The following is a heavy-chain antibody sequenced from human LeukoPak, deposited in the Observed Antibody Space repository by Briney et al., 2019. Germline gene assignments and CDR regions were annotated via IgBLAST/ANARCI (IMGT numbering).Heavy chain of an antibody. V-gene: IGHV3-48*03. CDR1: GFTFSSYE. J-gene: IGHJ4*02. CDR2: ISSSGSTI. Sequence: GGSLRLSCAASGFTFSSYEMNWVRQAPGKGLGWVSYISSSGSTIYYADSVKGRFTISRDNAKNSLYLQMNSLRAEDTAVYYCARWSGIAAATFDYWGQGTLVTVSS. D-gene: IGHD6-13*01. CDR3: ARWSGIAAATFDY.